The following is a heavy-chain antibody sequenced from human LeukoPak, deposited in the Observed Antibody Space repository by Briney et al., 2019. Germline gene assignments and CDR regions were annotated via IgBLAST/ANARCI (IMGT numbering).Heavy chain of an antibody. Sequence: GRSLRLSCVASGFKFNDYAMHWVRQAPGKGLECVSGLSWHSGSIGYADSVKGRFIISRDNAKNSLYLEMNSLRPEDSALYYCAKETKVGENLYYFDYWGRGTLVTVSS. V-gene: IGHV3-9*01. CDR1: GFKFNDYA. CDR2: LSWHSGSI. D-gene: IGHD1-26*01. J-gene: IGHJ4*02. CDR3: AKETKVGENLYYFDY.